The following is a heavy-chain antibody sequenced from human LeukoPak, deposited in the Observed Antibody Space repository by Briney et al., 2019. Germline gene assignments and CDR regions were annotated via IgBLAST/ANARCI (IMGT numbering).Heavy chain of an antibody. CDR3: ARVKDSSGFYFDY. V-gene: IGHV3-53*01. D-gene: IGHD3-22*01. CDR2: IYSGGST. Sequence: GGSLRLSCAASGFTVSSNYMSWVRQAPGKGLEWVSVIYSGGSTYYADSVKGRFTISRDNSKNTLYLQMNSLRAEDTAVYYCARVKDSSGFYFDYWGQGTLVTASA. CDR1: GFTVSSNY. J-gene: IGHJ4*02.